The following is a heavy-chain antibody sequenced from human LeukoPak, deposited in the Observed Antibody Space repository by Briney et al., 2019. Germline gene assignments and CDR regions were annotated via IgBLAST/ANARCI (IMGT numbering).Heavy chain of an antibody. CDR1: GYTFTGYY. J-gene: IGHJ6*02. CDR2: INPNSGGT. Sequence: ASVKVSCKASGYTFTGYYMHWVRQAPGQGLEWMGWINPNSGGTNYAQKFQGRVTMTRDTSISTAYMELSRLRSDDTAVYYCARDQIYYYDFPYYYYYGMDVWGQGTTVTVSS. D-gene: IGHD3-3*01. CDR3: ARDQIYYYDFPYYYYYGMDV. V-gene: IGHV1-2*02.